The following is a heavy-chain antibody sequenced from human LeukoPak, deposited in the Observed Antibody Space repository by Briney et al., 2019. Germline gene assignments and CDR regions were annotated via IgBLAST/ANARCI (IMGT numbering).Heavy chain of an antibody. CDR1: GYSFTSYW. J-gene: IGHJ4*02. CDR2: IYPDDSDI. CDR3: VRLEGAAARPHYFDY. D-gene: IGHD6-13*01. V-gene: IGHV5-51*01. Sequence: GESLKISCKGSGYSFTSYWIAWVRQMPGKGLKWMGIIYPDDSDIRYSPSFQGQVTISADKSTTTAYLQWSSLKASDTAMYYCVRLEGAAARPHYFDYWGQGTLVTVSS.